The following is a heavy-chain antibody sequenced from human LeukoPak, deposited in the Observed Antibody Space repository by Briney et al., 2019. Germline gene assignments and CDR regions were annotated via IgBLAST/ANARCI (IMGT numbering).Heavy chain of an antibody. Sequence: ASVKVSCKTSGGNSNFFAINWVRQAPGQGLEWLGIINPSGGRTTYGQNFQGRVTMTRDTSTSTVYMELSSLRSEDTAVYYCARGSRFLDYWGQGTLVTVSS. V-gene: IGHV1-46*02. CDR1: GGNSNFFA. D-gene: IGHD3-3*01. CDR2: INPSGGRT. J-gene: IGHJ4*02. CDR3: ARGSRFLDY.